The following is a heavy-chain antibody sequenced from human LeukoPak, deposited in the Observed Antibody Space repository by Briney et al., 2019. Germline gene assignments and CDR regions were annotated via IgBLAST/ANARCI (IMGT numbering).Heavy chain of an antibody. J-gene: IGHJ4*02. CDR1: GFTFSHYG. CDR2: ISYDGSNE. Sequence: GRSLRLSCAASGFTFSHYGMHWVRQAPGKGLEWVALISYDGSNEYYADSVKGRFTISRDNSKNTLYLQMNSLRAEDTAVYYCARGGLSNPGDYWGQGTLVTVSS. CDR3: ARGGLSNPGDY. D-gene: IGHD4-11*01. V-gene: IGHV3-30*19.